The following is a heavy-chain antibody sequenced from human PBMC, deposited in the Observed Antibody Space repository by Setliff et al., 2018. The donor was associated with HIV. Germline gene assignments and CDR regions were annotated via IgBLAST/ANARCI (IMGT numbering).Heavy chain of an antibody. CDR1: GFMFDDYG. CDR2: ISYNSGSI. D-gene: IGHD3-22*01. CDR3: AKLDYYDYSGSWARKVAIDF. V-gene: IGHV3-20*04. Sequence: GGSLRLSCAASGFMFDDYGMSWVRQAPGKGLEWVSYISYNSGSISYGDSVKGRFTISRDNAKNSLYLQMNSLRAEDTALYYCAKLDYYDYSGSWARKVAIDFWGRGTMVTVSS. J-gene: IGHJ3*01.